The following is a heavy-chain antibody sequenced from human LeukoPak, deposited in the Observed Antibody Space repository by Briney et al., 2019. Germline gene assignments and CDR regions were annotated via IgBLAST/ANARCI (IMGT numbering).Heavy chain of an antibody. J-gene: IGHJ4*02. V-gene: IGHV3-7*01. CDR2: IKQDGSEK. Sequence: PGGSLRLSCAASGFTFSSYWMNWVRQAPGKGLEWVANIKQDGSEKYYVDSVKGRFTISRDNAKNSLYLQMNSLRAEDTAVYYCAREPDYDILTGYYGGWGQGTLVTVSS. CDR3: AREPDYDILTGYYGG. CDR1: GFTFSSYW. D-gene: IGHD3-9*01.